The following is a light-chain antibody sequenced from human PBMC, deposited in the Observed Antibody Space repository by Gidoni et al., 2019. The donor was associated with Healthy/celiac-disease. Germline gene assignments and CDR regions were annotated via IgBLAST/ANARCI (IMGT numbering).Light chain of an antibody. Sequence: QSALTQPASVSVSPGPSITISCTGTISDVGGYNYVSWYQQHPGKAPKLMIYDVSNRPSGVSNRFSGSKSGNTASLTISGLQAEDEADYYCSSYTSSSTLVFGTGTKVTVL. J-gene: IGLJ1*01. CDR1: ISDVGGYNY. CDR2: DVS. CDR3: SSYTSSSTLV. V-gene: IGLV2-14*03.